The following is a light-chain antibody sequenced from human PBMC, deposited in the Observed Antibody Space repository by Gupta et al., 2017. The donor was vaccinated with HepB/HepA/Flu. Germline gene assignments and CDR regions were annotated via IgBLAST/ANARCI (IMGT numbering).Light chain of an antibody. J-gene: IGKJ4*01. CDR2: QVS. V-gene: IGKV2-30*01. CDR1: QSLVFSDGNTF. CDR3: VQGTHWPT. Sequence: DVVLTQSPLSLLVTLGQPASISCRSSQSLVFSDGNTFLHWFQQRPGQSPRRLLYQVSKRDSGVPERFRGSGSGTDFTLRISRVEAEDVAIYYCVQGTHWPTFGGGTKVEIK.